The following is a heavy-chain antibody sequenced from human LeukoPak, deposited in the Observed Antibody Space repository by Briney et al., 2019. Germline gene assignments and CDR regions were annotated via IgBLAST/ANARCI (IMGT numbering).Heavy chain of an antibody. CDR2: INHSGST. V-gene: IGHV4-34*01. CDR1: GGPFSGYY. Sequence: SETLSLTCAVYGGPFSGYYWSWIRQPPGKGLEWIGEINHSGSTNYNPSLKSRVTISVDTSKNQFSLKLSSVTAADTAVYCCARVIRPAGAYYYGSGSHLFDYWGQGTLVTVSS. J-gene: IGHJ4*02. D-gene: IGHD3-10*01. CDR3: ARVIRPAGAYYYGSGSHLFDY.